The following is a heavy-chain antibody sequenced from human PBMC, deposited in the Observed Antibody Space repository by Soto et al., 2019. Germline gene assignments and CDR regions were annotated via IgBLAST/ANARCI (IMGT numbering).Heavy chain of an antibody. CDR3: ARQWIQLWYFDY. D-gene: IGHD5-18*01. CDR2: IYYSGST. V-gene: IGHV4-39*01. CDR1: GGSISSSSYY. Sequence: SETLSLTCTVSGGSISSSSYYWGWIRQPPGKGLEWIGSIYYSGSTYYNPSLKSQVTISVDTSKNQFSLKLSSVTAADTAVYYCARQWIQLWYFDYWGQGTLVTVSS. J-gene: IGHJ4*02.